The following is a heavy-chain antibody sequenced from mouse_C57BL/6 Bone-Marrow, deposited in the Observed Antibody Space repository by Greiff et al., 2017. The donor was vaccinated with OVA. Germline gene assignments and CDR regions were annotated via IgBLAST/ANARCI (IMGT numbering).Heavy chain of an antibody. V-gene: IGHV1-63*01. D-gene: IGHD2-1*01. J-gene: IGHJ1*03. CDR2: IYPGGGYT. CDR1: GYTFTNYW. Sequence: VQLVESGAELVRPGTSVKMSCKASGYTFTNYWIGWAKQRPGHGLEWIGDIYPGGGYTNYNEKFKGKATLTADKSSSTAYMQFSSLTSEDSAIYYCAGGNYWYFDVWGTGTTVTVSS. CDR3: AGGNYWYFDV.